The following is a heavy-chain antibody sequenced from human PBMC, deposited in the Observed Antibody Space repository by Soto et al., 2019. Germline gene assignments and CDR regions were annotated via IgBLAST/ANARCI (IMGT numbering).Heavy chain of an antibody. CDR1: GGSISSYY. Sequence: PSETLSLTCTVSGGSISSYYWSWIRQAPGKGLEWIGYIYYSASAYYNPSLKSRVTISVDTSKNQFSLKLSSVTAADTSVYYCARGATVVTPGTFDIWGQGTTVTVSS. V-gene: IGHV4-59*12. CDR2: IYYSASA. J-gene: IGHJ3*02. D-gene: IGHD4-17*01. CDR3: ARGATVVTPGTFDI.